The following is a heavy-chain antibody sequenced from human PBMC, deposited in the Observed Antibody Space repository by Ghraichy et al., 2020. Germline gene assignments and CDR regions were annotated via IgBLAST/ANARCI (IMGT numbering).Heavy chain of an antibody. V-gene: IGHV4-31*03. Sequence: SQTLSLTCSVSGASTNSGGYYWSWIRQLPGKGLEWIGYIFYIGNTYYNPSLKSRLTISVDTAENQFSLKLTSVTAADTAVYYCASSSGGTNSFDNWGQGRMVTVSS. CDR1: GASTNSGGYY. CDR2: IFYIGNT. CDR3: ASSSGGTNSFDN. J-gene: IGHJ3*02. D-gene: IGHD2-8*01.